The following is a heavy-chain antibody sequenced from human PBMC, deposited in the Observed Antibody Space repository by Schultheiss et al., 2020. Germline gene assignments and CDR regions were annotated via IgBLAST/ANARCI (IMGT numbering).Heavy chain of an antibody. D-gene: IGHD6-19*01. CDR3: ARGVKPPGSSVCFGGMDV. CDR2: IWFDGSNE. CDR1: GFNFSSYG. J-gene: IGHJ6*02. V-gene: IGHV3-33*01. Sequence: GGSLRLSCAASGFNFSSYGLHWVRQAPGKGLEWVALIWFDGSNEYYADSVKGRFTISRDNSKNTLYLQTNSLRGDDTAVYYCARGVKPPGSSVCFGGMDVWGQGTTVNVSS.